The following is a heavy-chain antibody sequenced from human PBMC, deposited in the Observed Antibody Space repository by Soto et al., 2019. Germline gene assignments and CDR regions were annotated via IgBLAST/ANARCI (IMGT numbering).Heavy chain of an antibody. CDR2: IYYSGST. V-gene: IGHV4-59*01. J-gene: IGHJ6*02. CDR3: ARGEYYGSGSYYYYYDGMDV. CDR1: GGSISSYY. Sequence: SETLSLTCTVSGGSISSYYWSWIRQPPGKGLEWIGYIYYSGSTNYNTSLKSRVTISVDTSNNQFSLKLSSVTAADTAVYYCARGEYYGSGSYYYYYDGMDVWGQGTTVTVSS. D-gene: IGHD3-10*01.